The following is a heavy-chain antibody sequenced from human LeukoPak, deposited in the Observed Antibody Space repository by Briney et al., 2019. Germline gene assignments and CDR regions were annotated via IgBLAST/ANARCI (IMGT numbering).Heavy chain of an antibody. CDR2: INGNGAST. V-gene: IGHV3-23*01. Sequence: PGGSLRLSCAGSGFTFNNHAMSWVRQATGKGLEWVSGINGNGASTYYSDSVKGRFTISRDNSKNTLYLQMSSLRAEDTAIYYCAKDQGYSYYYLDYWGQGTLVTVSS. CDR3: AKDQGYSYYYLDY. D-gene: IGHD5-18*01. J-gene: IGHJ4*02. CDR1: GFTFNNHA.